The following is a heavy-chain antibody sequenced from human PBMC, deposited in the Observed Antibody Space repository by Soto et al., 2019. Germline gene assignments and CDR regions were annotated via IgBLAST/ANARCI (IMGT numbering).Heavy chain of an antibody. CDR2: IQYRGST. CDR1: DDSITSGAYY. CDR3: AGAPTGISPLDY. J-gene: IGHJ4*02. Sequence: SETLSLTCTVSDDSITSGAYYWGLIRQPPGKGLEWIGTIQYRGSTYYNPSLKSRVTMSLDTSKNQYSLRLSSVAAADTAVYFCAGAPTGISPLDYWGQGTLVTVSS. D-gene: IGHD2-15*01. V-gene: IGHV4-39*01.